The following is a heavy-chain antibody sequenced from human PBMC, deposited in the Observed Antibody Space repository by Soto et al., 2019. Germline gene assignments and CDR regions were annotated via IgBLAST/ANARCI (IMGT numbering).Heavy chain of an antibody. D-gene: IGHD4-4*01. CDR2: IIPIFGTA. V-gene: IGHV1-69*13. J-gene: IGHJ4*02. CDR3: ARDRGHDYSNYFDY. CDR1: GGTFSSYA. Sequence: ASVKVSCKASGGTFSSYAISWVRQAPGQGLEWMGGIIPIFGTANYAQKFQGRVTITADESTSTAYMELSSLRSEDTAVYYCARDRGHDYSNYFDYWGQGTLVTVSS.